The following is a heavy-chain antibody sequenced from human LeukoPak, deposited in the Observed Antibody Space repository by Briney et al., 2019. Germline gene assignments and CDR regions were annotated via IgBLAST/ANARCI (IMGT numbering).Heavy chain of an antibody. D-gene: IGHD2-21*01. Sequence: PSETLSLTCAISGGSVSDEIYNWAWIRQPPRRGPEWIGSINYRGEYINRSLETRVTLSVDTFKNEVALRLSSVAAADTAVYFCARHLWQPRSDPLDFWGQGTLVTVSS. J-gene: IGHJ4*02. CDR2: INYRGE. V-gene: IGHV4-39*01. CDR1: GGSVSDEIYN. CDR3: ARHLWQPRSDPLDF.